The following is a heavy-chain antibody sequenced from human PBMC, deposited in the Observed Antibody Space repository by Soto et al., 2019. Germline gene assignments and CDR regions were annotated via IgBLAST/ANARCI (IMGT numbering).Heavy chain of an antibody. D-gene: IGHD3-3*01. Sequence: ASVKVSCKASGYTFTSYDINWVRQATGQGLEWMGWMNPNSGNTGYAQKFQGRVTMTRNTSISTAYMELSSLRSEDTAVYYCARGARDFWRGYYVVYGMDVWGQGTTVTVSS. CDR2: MNPNSGNT. CDR3: ARGARDFWRGYYVVYGMDV. V-gene: IGHV1-8*01. CDR1: GYTFTSYD. J-gene: IGHJ6*02.